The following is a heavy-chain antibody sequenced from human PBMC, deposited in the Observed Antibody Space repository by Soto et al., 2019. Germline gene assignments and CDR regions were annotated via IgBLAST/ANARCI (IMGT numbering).Heavy chain of an antibody. Sequence: PSETLSLTCTVSGGSISSYYWSWIRQPPGKGLEWIGYIYYSGSTNYNPSLKSRVTISVDTSKNQFSLNLTSVTAADTALYYCAREYSSSYDYWGPGILVTVSS. D-gene: IGHD6-6*01. CDR3: AREYSSSYDY. J-gene: IGHJ4*02. CDR1: GGSISSYY. V-gene: IGHV4-59*12. CDR2: IYYSGST.